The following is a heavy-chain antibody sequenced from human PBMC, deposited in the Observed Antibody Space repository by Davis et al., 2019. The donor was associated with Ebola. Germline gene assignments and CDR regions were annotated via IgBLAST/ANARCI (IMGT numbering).Heavy chain of an antibody. J-gene: IGHJ3*02. CDR2: INPHNGNT. Sequence: AASVTVSCKASGYTFTNYGITWVRQAPGQGLEWMGWINPHNGNTNYAQNVQGRVTMTTDTSTSTAYMELSSLRSEDTAVYYCARDLAEAFDIWGQGTMVTVSS. CDR1: GYTFTNYG. V-gene: IGHV1-18*04. CDR3: ARDLAEAFDI.